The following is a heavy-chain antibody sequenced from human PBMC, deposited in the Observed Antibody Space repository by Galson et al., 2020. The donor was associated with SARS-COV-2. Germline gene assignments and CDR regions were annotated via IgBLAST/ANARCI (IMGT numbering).Heavy chain of an antibody. J-gene: IGHJ5*01. CDR3: ATAHSSSANYIDP. CDR1: GFTFSASW. V-gene: IGHV3-74*01. CDR2: LNPDGSVT. Sequence: LTCAASGFTFSASWMPWVRQAPGTGLVYVSRLNPDGSVTAYADSVKGRFTISRDNAKNTLYLQMNSLRVEDTAVYYCATAHSSSANYIDPWGPGTLVTVSS. D-gene: IGHD6-13*01.